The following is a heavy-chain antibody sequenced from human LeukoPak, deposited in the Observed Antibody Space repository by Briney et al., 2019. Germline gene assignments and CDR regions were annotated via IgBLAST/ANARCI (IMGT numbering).Heavy chain of an antibody. CDR1: GYSISSGYY. CDR2: IYHSGST. CDR3: ARQAAVDY. J-gene: IGHJ4*02. V-gene: IGHV4-38-2*01. D-gene: IGHD6-25*01. Sequence: SETLSLTCAVSGYSISSGYYWGWIRQPPGKGLEWIGSIYHSGSTYYNPSLKSRVTISVDTSKNQFSLKLSSVPAADTAVYYCARQAAVDYWGQGTLVTVSS.